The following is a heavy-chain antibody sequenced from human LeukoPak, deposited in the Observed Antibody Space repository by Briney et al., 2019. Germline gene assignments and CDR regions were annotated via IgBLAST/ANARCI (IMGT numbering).Heavy chain of an antibody. J-gene: IGHJ5*02. V-gene: IGHV3-66*02. D-gene: IGHD2-21*01. CDR1: GFTVSSNY. Sequence: GGSLRLSCAASGFTVSSNYMSWVRQAPGKGLEWVSVIYSGGSTYYADSVKGRFTISRDNSKNTLYLQMNSLRAEDTAVYYCAKDYVECGGDCYYPNWFDPWGQGTLVTVSS. CDR3: AKDYVECGGDCYYPNWFDP. CDR2: IYSGGST.